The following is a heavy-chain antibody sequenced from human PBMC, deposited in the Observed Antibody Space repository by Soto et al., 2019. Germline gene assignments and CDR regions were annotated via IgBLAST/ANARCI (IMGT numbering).Heavy chain of an antibody. J-gene: IGHJ3*02. V-gene: IGHV4-4*02. CDR2: IYHSGST. Sequence: LSLTCAVSGGSISSSNWWSWVRQPPGKGLEWIGEIYHSGSTNYNQSLKSRVTISVDKSKNQFSLKLSSVTAADTAVYYCARVLRGYYDSSGLGSAFDIWGQGTMVTVS. D-gene: IGHD3-22*01. CDR3: ARVLRGYYDSSGLGSAFDI. CDR1: GGSISSSNW.